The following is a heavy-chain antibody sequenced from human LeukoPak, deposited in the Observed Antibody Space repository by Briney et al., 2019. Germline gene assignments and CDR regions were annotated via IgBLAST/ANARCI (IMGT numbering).Heavy chain of an antibody. CDR2: IFYSGST. CDR1: GGSISSSSYY. CDR3: ARDDYDSSGTFDY. D-gene: IGHD3-22*01. Sequence: SETLSLTCTVSGGSISSSSYYWGWIRQPPGKGLEWIGSIFYSGSTYYNPSLKSRVTMSVDTSKNQFSLKLSSVTAADTAVYYCARDDYDSSGTFDYWGQGTLVTVSS. V-gene: IGHV4-39*07. J-gene: IGHJ4*02.